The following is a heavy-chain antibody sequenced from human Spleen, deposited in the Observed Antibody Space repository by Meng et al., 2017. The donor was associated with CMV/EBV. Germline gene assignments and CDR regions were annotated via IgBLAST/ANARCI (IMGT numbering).Heavy chain of an antibody. D-gene: IGHD1-26*01. CDR1: GDSISGSYYY. CDR3: ARDPSQPPTTYYYYYGMDV. CDR2: LSSSGTT. J-gene: IGHJ6*02. V-gene: IGHV4-39*07. Sequence: SETLSLTCTVSGDSISGSYYYWGWIRQPPGKGLEWIGSLSSSGTTHYNPSLKSRVTMSVDSPKNQFSLNLSSVTAADTALYYCARDPSQPPTTYYYYYGMDVWGQGTTVTVSS.